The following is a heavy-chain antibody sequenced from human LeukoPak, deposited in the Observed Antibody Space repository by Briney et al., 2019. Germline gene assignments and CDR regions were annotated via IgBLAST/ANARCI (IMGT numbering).Heavy chain of an antibody. J-gene: IGHJ4*02. CDR3: ARGGAFCSITTCHEFDH. D-gene: IGHD2-2*01. CDR2: TNPSTGGT. CDR1: GYTFTGSY. Sequence: GASVKVSCTTSGYTFTGSYLHWVQHVPGQGLEWMGWTNPSTGGTKSAQQFEGRVTMTRDTSNTTGYMELRSLRPDDTATYYCARGGAFCSITTCHEFDHWGQGTLVIVSS. V-gene: IGHV1-2*02.